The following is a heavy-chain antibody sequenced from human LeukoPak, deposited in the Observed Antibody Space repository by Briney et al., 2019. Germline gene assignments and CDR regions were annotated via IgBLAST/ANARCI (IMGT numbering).Heavy chain of an antibody. D-gene: IGHD4-11*01. Sequence: GGSLRLSCAASGFTFSGHAMSWVRQAPGKGLEWVSTIRDSGSSTYYADSVKGRFTISRDNSKNTLSLQMNSLRAEDTAVYYCAKAYSNYRLDYYYMDVWGKGTTVTVSS. CDR3: AKAYSNYRLDYYYMDV. J-gene: IGHJ6*03. V-gene: IGHV3-23*01. CDR2: IRDSGSST. CDR1: GFTFSGHA.